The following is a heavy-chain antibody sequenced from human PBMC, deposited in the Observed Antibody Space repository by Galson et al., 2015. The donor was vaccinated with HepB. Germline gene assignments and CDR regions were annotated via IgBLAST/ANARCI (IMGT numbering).Heavy chain of an antibody. D-gene: IGHD4-17*01. CDR2: IYWDDDK. Sequence: PALVKPTQTLTLTCTFSGFSLSTSGVGVGWIRQPPGKALEWLALIYWDDDKRYSPSLKSRLTITKNTSKNQVVLTMTNMDPVDTATYYCAHDLDYGEGDYFDYWGQGTLVTVSS. CDR3: AHDLDYGEGDYFDY. CDR1: GFSLSTSGVG. V-gene: IGHV2-5*02. J-gene: IGHJ4*02.